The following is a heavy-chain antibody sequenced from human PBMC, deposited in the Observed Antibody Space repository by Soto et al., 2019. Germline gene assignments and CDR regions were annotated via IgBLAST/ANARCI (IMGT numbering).Heavy chain of an antibody. CDR3: ARGGYDFWSGYYTGPLGYYGMDF. D-gene: IGHD3-3*01. CDR2: IWYDGSNK. V-gene: IGHV3-33*01. J-gene: IGHJ6*02. Sequence: GGSLRLSCAASGFTFSSYGMHWVRQAPGKGLEWVAVIWYDGSNKYYADSVKGRFTISRDNSKNTLYLQMNSLRAEDTAVYYCARGGYDFWSGYYTGPLGYYGMDFWRQGTTVTVSS. CDR1: GFTFSSYG.